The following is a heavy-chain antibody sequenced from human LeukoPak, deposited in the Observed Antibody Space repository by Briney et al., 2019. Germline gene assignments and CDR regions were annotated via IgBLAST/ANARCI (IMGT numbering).Heavy chain of an antibody. CDR1: GCTFSSYA. CDR2: IIPIFGTA. D-gene: IGHD3-3*01. Sequence: SVKVSCKASGCTFSSYAISWVRQAPGQGPEWMGGIIPIFGTANYAQKFQGRVTITTDESTSTAYMELSSLRSEDTAVYYCARSPTDFWSGYRSEYYYYYYMDVWGKGTTVTVSS. V-gene: IGHV1-69*05. J-gene: IGHJ6*03. CDR3: ARSPTDFWSGYRSEYYYYYYMDV.